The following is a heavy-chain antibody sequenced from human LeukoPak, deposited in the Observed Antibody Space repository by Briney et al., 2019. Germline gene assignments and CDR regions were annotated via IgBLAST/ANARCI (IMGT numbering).Heavy chain of an antibody. CDR1: GFTFSSYA. V-gene: IGHV3-23*01. J-gene: IGHJ4*02. D-gene: IGHD3-10*01. CDR2: ISGSGGST. CDR3: AKDGSSPYYFDY. Sequence: GGSLRLSCAASGFTFSSYAMSWVRQAPGKGLEWVSAISGSGGSTYYADSVKGRFTISRDNSKNTPYLQMNSLRAEDTAVYYCAKDGSSPYYFDYWGQGTLVTVSS.